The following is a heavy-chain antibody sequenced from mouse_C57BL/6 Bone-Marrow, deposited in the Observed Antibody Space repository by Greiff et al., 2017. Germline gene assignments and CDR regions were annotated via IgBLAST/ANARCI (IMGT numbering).Heavy chain of an antibody. CDR2: IFPGSGST. Sequence: VQLVESGPELVKPGASVKISCKASGYTFTDYYINWVKQRPGQGLEWIGWIFPGSGSTYYNEKFKGKATLTVDKSSSTAYMLLSSLTSEDSAVYFCARETAQATWAMDYWGQGTSVTVSS. J-gene: IGHJ4*01. D-gene: IGHD3-2*02. V-gene: IGHV1-75*01. CDR1: GYTFTDYY. CDR3: ARETAQATWAMDY.